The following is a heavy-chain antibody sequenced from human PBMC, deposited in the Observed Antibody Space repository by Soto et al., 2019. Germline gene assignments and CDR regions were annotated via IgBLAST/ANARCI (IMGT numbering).Heavy chain of an antibody. V-gene: IGHV3-48*01. CDR3: ASQNFCTSSSCLN. CDR2: ISSSSSTI. D-gene: IGHD2-2*01. J-gene: IGHJ4*02. CDR1: GFTFSIYS. Sequence: GGSLRLSCVASGFTFSIYSMNWVSQAPGKGLEWVSYISSSSSTIYYANSVKGRFTISRDNAKNSLYLQMNSLRAEDTAVYYCASQNFCTSSSCLNWGQGTLVTVSS.